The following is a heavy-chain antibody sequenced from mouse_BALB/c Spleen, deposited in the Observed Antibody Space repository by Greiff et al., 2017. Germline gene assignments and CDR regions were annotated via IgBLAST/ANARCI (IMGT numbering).Heavy chain of an antibody. V-gene: IGHV5-4*02. CDR2: ISDGGSYT. D-gene: IGHD2-14*01. J-gene: IGHJ2*01. Sequence: EVKLVESGGGLVKPGGSLKLSCAASGFTFSDYYMYWVRQTPEKRLEWVATISDGGSYTYYPDSVKGRFTISRDNAKYNLYLQMSSLKSEDTAMYYCARGYDPYYFDYWGQGTTLTVSS. CDR1: GFTFSDYY. CDR3: ARGYDPYYFDY.